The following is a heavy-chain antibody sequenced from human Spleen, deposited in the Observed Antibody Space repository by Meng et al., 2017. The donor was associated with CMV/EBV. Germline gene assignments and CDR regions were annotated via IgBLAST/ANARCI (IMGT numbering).Heavy chain of an antibody. V-gene: IGHV3-30-3*01. J-gene: IGHJ4*02. Sequence: GGSLRLSCAASGFTFSGYAMHWVRQAPGKGLEWVAVISYDGNKKFYADSLRGRFTISRDYSKDTLYLQMNSLSAEDTAVYYCARGRYNWNYWGQGTLVTVSS. CDR1: GFTFSGYA. CDR2: ISYDGNKK. D-gene: IGHD1-20*01. CDR3: ARGRYNWNY.